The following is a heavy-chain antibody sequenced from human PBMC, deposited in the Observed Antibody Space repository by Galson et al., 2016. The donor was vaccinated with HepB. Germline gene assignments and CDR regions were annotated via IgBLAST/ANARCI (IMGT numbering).Heavy chain of an antibody. Sequence: SLRLSCAASGFTFNTYAMTWVRQAPGKGLEWVSSISSSDGRTWYADSVRGRFTISTDHSKTTLYVQMNSLRVDDSAIYYCAKSQFALPDSGWFNAFDLWDQGTMVTVSS. V-gene: IGHV3-23*01. CDR2: ISSSDGRT. J-gene: IGHJ3*01. D-gene: IGHD6-19*01. CDR1: GFTFNTYA. CDR3: AKSQFALPDSGWFNAFDL.